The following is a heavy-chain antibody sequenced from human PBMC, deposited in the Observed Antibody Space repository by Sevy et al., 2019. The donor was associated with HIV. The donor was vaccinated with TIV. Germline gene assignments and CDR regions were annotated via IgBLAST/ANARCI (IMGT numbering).Heavy chain of an antibody. Sequence: GGSLRLSCAASGFTFSSYWMSWVRQAPGQGLEWVASIKQDGSDKYYVDSVKGRFTISRDNAKNSLYLQMNSLRVEDTAVYYCASPGTKGFDPWGRGTLVTVSS. CDR2: IKQDGSDK. J-gene: IGHJ5*02. D-gene: IGHD2-8*01. CDR1: GFTFSSYW. CDR3: ASPGTKGFDP. V-gene: IGHV3-7*03.